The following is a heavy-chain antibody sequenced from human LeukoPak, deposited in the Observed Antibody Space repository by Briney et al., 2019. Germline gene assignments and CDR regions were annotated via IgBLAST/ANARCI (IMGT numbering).Heavy chain of an antibody. CDR2: IYYSGST. V-gene: IGHV4-59*12. CDR3: ARDSPKDYFDS. J-gene: IGHJ4*02. CDR1: GGSISSYY. Sequence: SETLSLTCTVSGGSISSYYWSWIRQPPGKGLEWIGYIYYSGSTKYNFSLKSRVTISVDTSKNQFSLKLSSVTVADTAVYYCARDSPKDYFDSWGQGTLVTVSS.